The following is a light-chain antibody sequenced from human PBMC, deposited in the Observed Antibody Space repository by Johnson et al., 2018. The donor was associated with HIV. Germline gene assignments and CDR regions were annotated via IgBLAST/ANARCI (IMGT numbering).Light chain of an antibody. V-gene: IGLV1-51*01. Sequence: QSVLTQPPSVSAAPGQKVTISCSGSSSNIGNSYVSWYQQLPGTAPKLLIYDNNKRPSGIPDRFSGSKSATSATLGITGLQTGDEADYYCGTWDSSLSAGIFGTGTKVTVL. CDR3: GTWDSSLSAGI. CDR1: SSNIGNSY. J-gene: IGLJ1*01. CDR2: DNN.